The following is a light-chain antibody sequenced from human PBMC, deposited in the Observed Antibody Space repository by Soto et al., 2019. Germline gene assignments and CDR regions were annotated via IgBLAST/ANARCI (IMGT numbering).Light chain of an antibody. CDR1: QSVSSN. V-gene: IGKV3-15*01. CDR2: GAS. CDR3: QQYNNWPPWT. Sequence: EIVMTQSPATLSVSPGERATLSCRASQSVSSNLALYQQKPGQAPSLLIYGASIRATGIPARFSGSGSRTEFTLTISSLQYEDIAVYYCQQYNNWPPWTFGQGTKVEIK. J-gene: IGKJ1*01.